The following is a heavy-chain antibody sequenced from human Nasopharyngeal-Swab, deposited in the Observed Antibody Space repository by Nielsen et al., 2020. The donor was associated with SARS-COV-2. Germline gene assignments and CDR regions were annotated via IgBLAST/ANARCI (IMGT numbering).Heavy chain of an antibody. J-gene: IGHJ6*02. CDR2: IIPIFGTA. CDR1: GGTFSSYA. D-gene: IGHD3-22*01. V-gene: IGHV1-69*13. Sequence: SVKVSCKASGGTFSSYAISWVRQAPGQGLGWMGGIIPIFGTANYAQKFQGRVTITADESTSTAYMELSSLRSEDTAVYYCASFPYDSSGSYYYYGMDVWGQGTTVTVSS. CDR3: ASFPYDSSGSYYYYGMDV.